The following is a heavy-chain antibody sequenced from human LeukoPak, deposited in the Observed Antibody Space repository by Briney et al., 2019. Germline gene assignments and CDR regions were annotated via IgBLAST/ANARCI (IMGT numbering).Heavy chain of an antibody. J-gene: IGHJ4*02. D-gene: IGHD5-12*01. CDR1: GYTFTSYD. V-gene: IGHV1-8*03. Sequence: ASVKVSCKASGYTFTSYDINWVRQATGQGLEWMGWMNPNSGSTGYAQKFQGRVTITRNTSISTAYMELSGVRSEDTAVYYCARGRSTGYPYYFEYWGQGTLVTVSS. CDR2: MNPNSGST. CDR3: ARGRSTGYPYYFEY.